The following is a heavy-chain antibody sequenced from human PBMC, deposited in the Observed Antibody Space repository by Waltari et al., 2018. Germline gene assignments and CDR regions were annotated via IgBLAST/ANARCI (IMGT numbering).Heavy chain of an antibody. CDR1: GGSFSGYS. V-gene: IGHV4-34*01. Sequence: QVQLQQWGAGLLKPSETLSLTCAVYGGSFSGYSWSWIRQPPGKGLEWIGEINHSGSTNYNPSLKSRVTISVDTSKNQFSLKLSSVTAADTAVYYCARSKSGYYYPYYFDYWGQGTLVTVSS. CDR2: INHSGST. D-gene: IGHD3-22*01. CDR3: ARSKSGYYYPYYFDY. J-gene: IGHJ4*02.